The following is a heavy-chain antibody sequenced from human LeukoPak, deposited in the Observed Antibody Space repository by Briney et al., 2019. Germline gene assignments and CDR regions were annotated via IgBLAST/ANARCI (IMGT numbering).Heavy chain of an antibody. CDR1: GGSISSYY. V-gene: IGHV4-59*01. Sequence: PSETLSLTCTVSGGSISSYYRSWIRQPPGKGLGWIGYIYYSGSTNYNPSHKSRVTISVDTSKNQFSLKLSSVTAADTAVYYCASSLAIWGNYFDYWGQGTLVTVSS. J-gene: IGHJ4*02. D-gene: IGHD3-16*01. CDR3: ASSLAIWGNYFDY. CDR2: IYYSGST.